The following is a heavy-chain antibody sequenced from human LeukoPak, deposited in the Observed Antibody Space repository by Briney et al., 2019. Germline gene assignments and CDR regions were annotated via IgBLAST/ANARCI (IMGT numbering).Heavy chain of an antibody. V-gene: IGHV3-21*01. CDR2: TSDNSYWI. Sequence: GGSLRLSCAASGFTFSTYSMSWVRQAPGKGLEWVSSTSDNSYWIYYADSVEGRFIISRDNAKNSLYLQMNSLRAEDTAVYYCANHLACGSTSCPPFDDWGQGTLVTVSS. D-gene: IGHD2-2*01. J-gene: IGHJ4*02. CDR1: GFTFSTYS. CDR3: ANHLACGSTSCPPFDD.